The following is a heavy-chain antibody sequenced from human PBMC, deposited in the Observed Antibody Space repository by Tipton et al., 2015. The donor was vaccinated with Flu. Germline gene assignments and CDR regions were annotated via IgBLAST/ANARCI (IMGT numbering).Heavy chain of an antibody. Sequence: SLRLSCAASGFTFSDYYMSWIRQAPGKGLEWVSYISSSSSYTNYADSVKGRFTISRDNAKNSLYLQMNSLRAEDTAVYYCARGNSDSSGYPNNWFDPWGQGTLVTVSS. CDR2: ISSSSSYT. D-gene: IGHD3-22*01. V-gene: IGHV3-11*06. CDR1: GFTFSDYY. CDR3: ARGNSDSSGYPNNWFDP. J-gene: IGHJ5*02.